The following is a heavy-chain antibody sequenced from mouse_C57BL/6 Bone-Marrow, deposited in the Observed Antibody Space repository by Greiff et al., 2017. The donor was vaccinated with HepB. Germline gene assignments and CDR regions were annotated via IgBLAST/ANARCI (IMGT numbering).Heavy chain of an antibody. V-gene: IGHV3-6*01. J-gene: IGHJ3*01. CDR3: ARANWDPAWFAY. CDR2: ISYDGSN. Sequence: VQLKESGPGLVKPSQSLSLTCSVTGYSITSGYYWNWIRQFPGNKLEWMGYISYDGSNNYNPSLKNRISITRDTSKNQFFLKLNSVTTEDTATYYCARANWDPAWFAYWGQGTLVTVSA. D-gene: IGHD4-1*01. CDR1: GYSITSGYY.